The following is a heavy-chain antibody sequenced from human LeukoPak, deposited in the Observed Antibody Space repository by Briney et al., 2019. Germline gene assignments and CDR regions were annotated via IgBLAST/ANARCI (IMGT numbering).Heavy chain of an antibody. J-gene: IGHJ4*02. Sequence: PGGSLRLSCAASGFTFSSYGMSWVRQAPGKGLEWVSAISGSGGSTYYADSVKGRFTISRDNSKNTLYLQMNSLRAEDTAVYYCAKESLTWIQLWSPYDYLGQGTLVTVSS. CDR3: AKESLTWIQLWSPYDY. D-gene: IGHD5-18*01. V-gene: IGHV3-23*01. CDR2: ISGSGGST. CDR1: GFTFSSYG.